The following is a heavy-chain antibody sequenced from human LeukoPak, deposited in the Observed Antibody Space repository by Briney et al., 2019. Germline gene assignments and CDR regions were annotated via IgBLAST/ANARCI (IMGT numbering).Heavy chain of an antibody. CDR1: GFTFSSYW. D-gene: IGHD5-18*01. V-gene: IGHV3-74*01. CDR3: ARGPVGYSYGIAPFDY. J-gene: IGHJ4*02. CDR2: INRDGSST. Sequence: PGGSLRLSCAASGFTFSSYWMHWVRQAPGKGLVWVSRINRDGSSTSYADSVKGRFTISRDNAKNTLYLQMNSLRAEDTAVYYCARGPVGYSYGIAPFDYWGQGTLVTVSS.